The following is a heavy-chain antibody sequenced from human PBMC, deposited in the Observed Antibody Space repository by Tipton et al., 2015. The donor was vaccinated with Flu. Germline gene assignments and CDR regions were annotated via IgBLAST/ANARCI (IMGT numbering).Heavy chain of an antibody. CDR3: ARRDYSNYVSEPKNWFDT. CDR2: SYPSAPT. V-gene: IGHV4-38-2*01. D-gene: IGHD4-11*01. CDR1: GDAIRSGYL. J-gene: IGHJ5*02. Sequence: TLSLTCSVSGDAIRSGYLWAWIRQPPGRGLEWIGSSYPSAPTYYNPSLRSRVALSLDTSKNHFSLRLNSVTAADTAVYYCARRDYSNYVSEPKNWFDTWGRGTLVTVSS.